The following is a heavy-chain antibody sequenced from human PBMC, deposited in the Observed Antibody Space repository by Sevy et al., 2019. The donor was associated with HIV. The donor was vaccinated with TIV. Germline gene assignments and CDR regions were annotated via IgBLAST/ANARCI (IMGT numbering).Heavy chain of an antibody. V-gene: IGHV3-15*01. CDR2: IKSKTDGGTT. D-gene: IGHD3-22*01. CDR3: TTGAYYYDSGGYRGFDY. J-gene: IGHJ4*02. Sequence: GGSLRLSCAASGFTFNNAWMSWDRQAPGKGLEWVGRIKSKTDGGTTDYAAPVKGRFTISRDDSKNTLYLQMNSLKTEDTAVYYCTTGAYYYDSGGYRGFDYWGQGTLVTVSS. CDR1: GFTFNNAW.